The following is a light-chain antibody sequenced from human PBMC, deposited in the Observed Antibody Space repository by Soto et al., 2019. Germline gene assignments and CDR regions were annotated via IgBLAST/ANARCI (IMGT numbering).Light chain of an antibody. Sequence: AIQLTQSPSSLSASVGDRVTITCRASQGISSALAWYQQKPGKAPKLLIYHASTLESGVPSRFSGSGSWTDFTLTISSLQPEDCATYYCQQFNSYLSWTFGQGTKVEIK. CDR1: QGISSA. V-gene: IGKV1-13*02. CDR2: HAS. J-gene: IGKJ1*01. CDR3: QQFNSYLSWT.